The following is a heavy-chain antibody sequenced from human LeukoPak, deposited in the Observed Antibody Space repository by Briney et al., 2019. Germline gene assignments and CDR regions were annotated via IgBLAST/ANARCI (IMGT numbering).Heavy chain of an antibody. Sequence: PGGSLRLSCAASGFTFSSYWMHWVRQAPGKGLVWVSRINSDGSSTSYADSVKGRFTISRDNAKNTLYLQMNSLRAEGTAVYYCARGGYDFWSGYPKYYFDYWGQGTLVTVSS. D-gene: IGHD3-3*01. CDR3: ARGGYDFWSGYPKYYFDY. CDR2: INSDGSST. J-gene: IGHJ4*02. CDR1: GFTFSSYW. V-gene: IGHV3-74*01.